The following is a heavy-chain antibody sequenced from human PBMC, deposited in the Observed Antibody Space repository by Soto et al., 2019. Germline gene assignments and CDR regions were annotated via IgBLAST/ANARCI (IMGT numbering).Heavy chain of an antibody. J-gene: IGHJ1*01. CDR3: ASGSSSTSRAMQQFV. Sequence: PGESLKISCKGSGYSFTSYWIGWVRQMPGKGLEWMGIIYPGDSDTRYSPSFQGQVTISADKSISTAYLQWSSLKASDTAMYYCASGSSSTSRAMQQFVWGQGTPVTVSS. CDR1: GYSFTSYW. CDR2: IYPGDSDT. V-gene: IGHV5-51*01. D-gene: IGHD2-2*01.